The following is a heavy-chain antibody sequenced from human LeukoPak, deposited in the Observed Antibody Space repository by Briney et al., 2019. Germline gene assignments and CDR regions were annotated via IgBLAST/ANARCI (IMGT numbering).Heavy chain of an antibody. Sequence: ASVKVSCKASGYTFTSYYMHWVRQAPGQGLEWMGIINPSGGSTNYAQKFQDRVTMTRDTSTSTVYMELSSLRSEDTAVYYCATRAYYYGSGSHAFDIWGQGTMVTVSS. V-gene: IGHV1-46*01. CDR2: INPSGGST. CDR3: ATRAYYYGSGSHAFDI. CDR1: GYTFTSYY. D-gene: IGHD3-10*01. J-gene: IGHJ3*02.